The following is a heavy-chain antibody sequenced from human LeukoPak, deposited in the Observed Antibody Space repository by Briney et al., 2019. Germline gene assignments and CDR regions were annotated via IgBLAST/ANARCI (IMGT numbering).Heavy chain of an antibody. V-gene: IGHV3-48*03. Sequence: PGGSLRLSCAASGFTFSSYEMNWVRQAPGKGLERVSYTSASASSIYYADSVKGRFTISRDNAKNSLYLQMNSLRAEDTAVYYCAREDGGDTFDIWGQGTMVTVSS. J-gene: IGHJ3*02. CDR2: TSASASSI. D-gene: IGHD2-15*01. CDR1: GFTFSSYE. CDR3: AREDGGDTFDI.